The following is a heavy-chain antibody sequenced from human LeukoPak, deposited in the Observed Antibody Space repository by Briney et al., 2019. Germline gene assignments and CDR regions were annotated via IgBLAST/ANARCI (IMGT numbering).Heavy chain of an antibody. Sequence: ASVKASCKASGYTFTSYGISWVRQAPGQGLEWMGWISAHNGDTKYAQKVQGRVTMTTDTSTRTAYMELRSLRSDDTAVYYCAKVDPITAVTTGEDYWGQGTLVTVSS. V-gene: IGHV1-18*01. CDR3: AKVDPITAVTTGEDY. CDR2: ISAHNGDT. CDR1: GYTFTSYG. D-gene: IGHD4-17*01. J-gene: IGHJ4*02.